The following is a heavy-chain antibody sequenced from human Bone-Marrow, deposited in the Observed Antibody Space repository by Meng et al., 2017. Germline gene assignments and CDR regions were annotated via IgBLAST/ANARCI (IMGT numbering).Heavy chain of an antibody. CDR2: INPSGGST. Sequence: ASVKVSCKASGYTFTSYYMHWVRQAPGQGLEWMGIINPSGGSTSYAQKFQGRVTITADESTSTAYMELSSLRSEDTAVYYCAREFTWRVKKRIYYYYGMDVWGQGTTVTVSS. CDR3: AREFTWRVKKRIYYYYGMDV. J-gene: IGHJ6*02. D-gene: IGHD2/OR15-2a*01. V-gene: IGHV1-46*01. CDR1: GYTFTSYY.